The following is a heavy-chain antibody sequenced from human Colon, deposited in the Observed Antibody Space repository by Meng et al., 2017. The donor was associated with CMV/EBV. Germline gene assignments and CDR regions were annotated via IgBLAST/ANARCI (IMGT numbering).Heavy chain of an antibody. J-gene: IGHJ4*02. CDR1: GFTFRSYA. D-gene: IGHD2-2*02. Sequence: GESLKISWAASGFTFRSYAMSWVRQAPGKGLEWVSAISGSGGSTYYADSVKGRFTISRDNYKNTLYLQMNSLRAEDTAVYYCAKGRGDCSSTSCYKGYWGQGTLVTVSS. CDR2: ISGSGGST. V-gene: IGHV3-23*01. CDR3: AKGRGDCSSTSCYKGY.